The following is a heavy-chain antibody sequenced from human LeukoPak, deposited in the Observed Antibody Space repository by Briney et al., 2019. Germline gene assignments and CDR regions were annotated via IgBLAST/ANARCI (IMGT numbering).Heavy chain of an antibody. CDR3: ARVHKQWPSGDFFDY. J-gene: IGHJ4*02. CDR2: ISGSGNAK. V-gene: IGHV3-48*01. Sequence: GGSLRLSCAASGFSFSSYSMNWVRQAPGKGLEWVSYISGSGNAKHYTDSVKGRFTISRDNSKNTLYLQMNSLRAEDTAVYYCARVHKQWPSGDFFDYWGQGTLVTVSS. CDR1: GFSFSSYS. D-gene: IGHD6-19*01.